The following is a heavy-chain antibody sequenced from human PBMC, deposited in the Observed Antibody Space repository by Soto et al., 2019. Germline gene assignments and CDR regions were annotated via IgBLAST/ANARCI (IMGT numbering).Heavy chain of an antibody. CDR2: ISSSSSYI. Sequence: EVQLVESGGGLVKPGGSLRLSCAASGFTFSSYSMNWVRQAPGKGLEWVSSISSSSSYIYYADSVKGRFTISRDNAKNSLYLQMNSLRAEDTAVYYCAGVGGGDSSGYYFGAFDYWGQGTLVTVSS. D-gene: IGHD3-22*01. CDR1: GFTFSSYS. J-gene: IGHJ4*02. CDR3: AGVGGGDSSGYYFGAFDY. V-gene: IGHV3-21*01.